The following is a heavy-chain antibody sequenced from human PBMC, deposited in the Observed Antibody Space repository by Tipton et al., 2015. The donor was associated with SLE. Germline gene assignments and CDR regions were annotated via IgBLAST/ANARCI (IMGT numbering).Heavy chain of an antibody. CDR2: ISSSSSYI. Sequence: GSLRLSCAASGFTFSSYSMNWVRQAPGKGLEWVSSISSSSSYIYNADSVKGRFTISRDNAKNSLYLQMNSLRAEDTAVYYCARAPTPNVDTAMVRAFDIWGQGTMVTVSS. CDR1: GFTFSSYS. D-gene: IGHD5-18*01. J-gene: IGHJ3*02. V-gene: IGHV3-21*01. CDR3: ARAPTPNVDTAMVRAFDI.